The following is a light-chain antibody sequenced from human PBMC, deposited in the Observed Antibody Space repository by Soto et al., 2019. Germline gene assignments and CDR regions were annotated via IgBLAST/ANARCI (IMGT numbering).Light chain of an antibody. CDR2: EVT. V-gene: IGLV2-14*01. Sequence: QSALTQPASVSGSPGQSITISCTGTSSDVGRYNFVSWFQQHPGKAPQLMIFEVTNRPSGVSNRFSGSKSGNTASLTISGLQAEDEADYYCSSYTTSTTVVFGGGTKVTVL. J-gene: IGLJ2*01. CDR1: SSDVGRYNF. CDR3: SSYTTSTTVV.